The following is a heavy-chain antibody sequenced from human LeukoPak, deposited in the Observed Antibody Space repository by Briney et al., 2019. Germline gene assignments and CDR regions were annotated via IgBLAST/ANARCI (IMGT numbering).Heavy chain of an antibody. J-gene: IGHJ3*02. Sequence: ASVKVSCKASGYTFTSYYMHWVRQAPGQGLEWMGIINPSGGSTSYAQKFQDRVTMTRDTSTSTVYMELSSLRSEDTAVYYCARVRAAGTEGDAFDIWGQGTMVTVSS. CDR1: GYTFTSYY. CDR2: INPSGGST. V-gene: IGHV1-46*01. D-gene: IGHD6-13*01. CDR3: ARVRAAGTEGDAFDI.